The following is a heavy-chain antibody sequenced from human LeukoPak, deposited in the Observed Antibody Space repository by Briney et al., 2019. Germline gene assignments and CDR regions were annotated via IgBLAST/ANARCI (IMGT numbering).Heavy chain of an antibody. CDR2: IRYDGSNR. CDR3: AKDGHKKRLVGTTTRGHFDY. J-gene: IGHJ4*02. CDR1: GYTFTSYG. Sequence: SCKAPGYTFTSYGISWVRQAPGKGLEWVAFIRYDGSNRYYADSVKGRFTISRDNSKNTLYLQMNSLRAEDTAVYYCAKDGHKKRLVGTTTRGHFDYWGQGTLVTVSS. D-gene: IGHD1-26*01. V-gene: IGHV3-30*02.